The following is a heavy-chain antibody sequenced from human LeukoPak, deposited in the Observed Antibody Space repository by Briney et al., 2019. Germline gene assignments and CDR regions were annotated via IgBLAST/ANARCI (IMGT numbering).Heavy chain of an antibody. V-gene: IGHV3-30*02. CDR3: AKDQDYYGSGNVFYMDV. CDR2: IRYDGSNK. CDR1: GFTFDHYT. D-gene: IGHD3-10*01. Sequence: GGSLRLSCAASGFTFDHYTIHWVRQAPGKGLEWVAFIRYDGSNKYYADSVKGRFTISRDNSKNTLYLQMNSLRAEDTAVYYCAKDQDYYGSGNVFYMDVWGKGTTVTVSS. J-gene: IGHJ6*03.